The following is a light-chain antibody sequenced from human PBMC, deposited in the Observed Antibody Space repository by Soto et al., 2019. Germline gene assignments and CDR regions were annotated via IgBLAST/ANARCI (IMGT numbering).Light chain of an antibody. CDR1: QSVSSSY. V-gene: IGKV3D-15*01. J-gene: IGKJ1*01. CDR2: GAS. CDR3: QQYNNWPRT. Sequence: EIVLTQSPGTLSLSPVERATLSCRASQSVSSSYLAWYQQKPGQAPRLFIYGASTRATGIPARFSGSGSGTEFTLTISSLQSEDFAVYYCQQYNNWPRTFGQGTKVDIK.